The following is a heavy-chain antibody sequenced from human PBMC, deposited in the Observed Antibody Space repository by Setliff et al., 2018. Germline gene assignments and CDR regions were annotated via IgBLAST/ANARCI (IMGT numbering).Heavy chain of an antibody. CDR1: GYTFTTYA. CDR2: ILYTGGGP. Sequence: ASVKVSCKASGYTFTTYAMSWVRQPPGKGLEWVASILYTGGGPSYGESVKGRFTVSRDNSKNTLYLQMNSLTAEDTAVYYCAKDLRRDGKWDIDYWGQGTLVTVSS. D-gene: IGHD1-26*01. CDR3: AKDLRRDGKWDIDY. V-gene: IGHV3-23*01. J-gene: IGHJ4*02.